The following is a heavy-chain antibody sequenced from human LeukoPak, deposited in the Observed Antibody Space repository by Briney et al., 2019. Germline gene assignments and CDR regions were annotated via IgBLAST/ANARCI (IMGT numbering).Heavy chain of an antibody. D-gene: IGHD3-10*01. J-gene: IGHJ6*03. CDR2: ISYDGSNK. Sequence: PGRSLRLSCAASGFTFSSYGMHWVRQAPGKGLEWVAVISYDGSNKYYADSVKGRFTISRDNSKNTLYLQMNSLRAEDTAVYYCAKDKSAAMVRAYYYYYYMDVWGKGTTVTVSS. CDR1: GFTFSSYG. V-gene: IGHV3-30*18. CDR3: AKDKSAAMVRAYYYYYYMDV.